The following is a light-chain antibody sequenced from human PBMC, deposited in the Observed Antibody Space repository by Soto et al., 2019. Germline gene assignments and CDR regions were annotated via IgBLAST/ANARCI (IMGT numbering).Light chain of an antibody. CDR3: HQYGSSQLP. CDR2: GAS. Sequence: EIVLTQSPGTLSLSPGESGTLSCRAGQTLSSSSLAWYQQKPGQAPRLLIYGASNRASGIPDRFSGGGSGTDFTLTISRLEPEDFAVYYCHQYGSSQLPFGGGT. V-gene: IGKV3-20*01. J-gene: IGKJ4*01. CDR1: QTLSSSS.